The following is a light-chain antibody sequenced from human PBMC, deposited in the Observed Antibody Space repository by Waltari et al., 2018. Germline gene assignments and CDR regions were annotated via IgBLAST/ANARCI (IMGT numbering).Light chain of an antibody. V-gene: IGKV3-20*01. CDR3: QHYLRLPVT. CDR2: GAS. CDR1: QSVSMA. J-gene: IGKJ1*01. Sequence: EIVLTQSPGTLSLSLGERATFSGRASQSVSMALAWYQQKPGQAPRLLIYGASTRATGIPDRFSGSGSGTDFSLTISRLEPDDFAVYYCQHYLRLPVTFGQGTTVEI.